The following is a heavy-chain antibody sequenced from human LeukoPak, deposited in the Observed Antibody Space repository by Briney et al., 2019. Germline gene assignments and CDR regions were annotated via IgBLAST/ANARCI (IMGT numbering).Heavy chain of an antibody. CDR1: GFSLNTSGVG. D-gene: IGHD2-15*01. J-gene: IGHJ4*02. V-gene: IGHV2-5*02. CDR2: IYWDDDK. CDR3: LYGLLRSHCSGGSCYAADYSDF. Sequence: GSGPTLVNPTQSLTLTCTFSGFSLNTSGVGVGWLRQPPGKAPEWLAFIYWDDDKRYSPSLQARLTITKDASKKQVVLRMTNMDTVDTATYLCLYGLLRSHCSGGSCYAADYSDFWGQGTQLSVSS.